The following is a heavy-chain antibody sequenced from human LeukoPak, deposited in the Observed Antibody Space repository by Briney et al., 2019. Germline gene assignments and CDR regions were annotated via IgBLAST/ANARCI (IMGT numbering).Heavy chain of an antibody. D-gene: IGHD4-17*01. J-gene: IGHJ4*02. Sequence: QPGGSLRLSCAASGFTFRSHAMSWVRQAPGKGLEWVSAISGSGGSTYYADSVKGRFTISRDNSKNTLYLQMNSLRAEDTAVYYCAKVALSDYGDYVWYFDYRGQGTLVTVSS. CDR2: ISGSGGST. CDR1: GFTFRSHA. CDR3: AKVALSDYGDYVWYFDY. V-gene: IGHV3-23*01.